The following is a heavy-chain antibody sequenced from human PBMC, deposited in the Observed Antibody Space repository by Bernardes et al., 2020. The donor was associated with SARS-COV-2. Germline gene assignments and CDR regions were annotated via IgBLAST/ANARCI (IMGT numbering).Heavy chain of an antibody. D-gene: IGHD3-16*01. Sequence: SETLSLNCTVSGGSISGYYLSWIRQAPEMRLEWIGYIDNRGNTKFNPSLKSRVTISVDTSKNQFSLKVTSVTAADTAMYYCARHGAGEDLSYFDYWGQGTLVTVSS. J-gene: IGHJ4*02. CDR2: IDNRGNT. CDR3: ARHGAGEDLSYFDY. V-gene: IGHV4-59*01. CDR1: GGSISGYY.